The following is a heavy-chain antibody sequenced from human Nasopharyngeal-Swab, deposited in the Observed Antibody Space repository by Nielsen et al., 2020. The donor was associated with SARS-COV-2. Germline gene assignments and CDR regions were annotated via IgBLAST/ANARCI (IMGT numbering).Heavy chain of an antibody. V-gene: IGHV3-11*05. Sequence: GESLKISCEAAGFTFSDYYMSWIRQSPGKGLEWLGYISSRSTYTDYADSVKGRFTISRDNAKNSLYLQMNNLTVADTAVYYCAREYMEDTSVVDPWGQGAPVTVSS. J-gene: IGHJ5*02. CDR1: GFTFSDYY. CDR3: AREYMEDTSVVDP. D-gene: IGHD5-18*01. CDR2: ISSRSTYT.